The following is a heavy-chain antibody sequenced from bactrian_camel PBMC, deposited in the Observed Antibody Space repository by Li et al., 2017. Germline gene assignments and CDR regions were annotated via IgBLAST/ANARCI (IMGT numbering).Heavy chain of an antibody. V-gene: IGHV3-2*01. Sequence: HVQLVESGGGLVQPGGSLRLSCAASEFTFSRYYMGWVRLAPGKGLEWVSSIYNDGGNTYYADSVKGRFTISQDSAKKTVYLQMNSLKPEDTAMYYCAATNRGSVSGPLNRSQYTYWGQGTQVTVS. CDR2: IYNDGGNT. J-gene: IGHJ4*01. CDR3: AATNRGSVSGPLNRSQYTY. D-gene: IGHD3*01. CDR1: EFTFSRYY.